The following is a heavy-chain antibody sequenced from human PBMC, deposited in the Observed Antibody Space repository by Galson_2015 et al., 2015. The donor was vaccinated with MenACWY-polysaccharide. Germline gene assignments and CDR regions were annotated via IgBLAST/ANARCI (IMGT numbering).Heavy chain of an antibody. CDR2: IYNDGRI. D-gene: IGHD1-26*01. J-gene: IGHJ4*02. V-gene: IGHV4-39*07. CDR3: ARGVGTTGFDS. CDR1: SGSFTSGNYY. Sequence: SLTCTFSSGSFTSGNYYWGWIRQPPGKGLAYIVTIYNDGRIYNSPSLKSRVSISVDTSKNQFSLKLTSVAAADTAIYYCARGVGTTGFDSWGQGSLVTVSS.